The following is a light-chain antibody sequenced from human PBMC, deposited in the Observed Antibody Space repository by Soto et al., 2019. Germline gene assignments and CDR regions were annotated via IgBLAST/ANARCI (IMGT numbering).Light chain of an antibody. CDR2: ENN. CDR3: GTWDSSLRGV. CDR1: SSNIGNNY. Sequence: QSVLTQPPSVSAAPGQKVTISCSGSSSNIGNNYVSWYQQLPGTAPKLLIYENNKRPSGIPDRFSGSKSGTSATLGITGLQTGDEADYYCGTWDSSLRGVFGGGTKVTGL. V-gene: IGLV1-51*02. J-gene: IGLJ3*02.